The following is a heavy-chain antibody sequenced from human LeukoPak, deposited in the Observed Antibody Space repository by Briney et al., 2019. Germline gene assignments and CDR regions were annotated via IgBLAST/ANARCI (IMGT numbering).Heavy chain of an antibody. Sequence: GGSLRLSCAASGFTVSSSYMSWVRQAPGKGLEWVSVIYSGGSTYYADSVKGRFTISRDNSKNTLYLQMNSLRAEDTAVYYCARLDYYDSSGTQSPVDYWGQGTLVTVSS. V-gene: IGHV3-53*01. CDR3: ARLDYYDSSGTQSPVDY. CDR2: IYSGGST. D-gene: IGHD3-22*01. J-gene: IGHJ4*02. CDR1: GFTVSSSY.